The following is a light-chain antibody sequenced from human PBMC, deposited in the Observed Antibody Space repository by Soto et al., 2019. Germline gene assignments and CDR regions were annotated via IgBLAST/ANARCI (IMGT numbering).Light chain of an antibody. CDR3: QQYGTSPIT. CDR2: GAS. V-gene: IGKV3-20*01. CDR1: QTVSSY. J-gene: IGKJ5*01. Sequence: ENVLTQSPGTLSLSPGERATLSCRASQTVSSYLTWYQQRPGQAPRLLIYGASKRATGIPDRFSGSGSGTDCTLTISRLEPEDFALYYCQQYGTSPITFGQGTRLEIK.